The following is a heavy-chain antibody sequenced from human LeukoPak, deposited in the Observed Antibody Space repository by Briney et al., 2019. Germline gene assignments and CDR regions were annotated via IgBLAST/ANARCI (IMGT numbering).Heavy chain of an antibody. V-gene: IGHV3-48*03. CDR1: GFTFSSYE. CDR2: ISSSGSTI. Sequence: GGSLRLSCAASGFTFSSYEMNWVRQAPGKGLEWVSYISSSGSTIYYADSVKGRLTISRDNAKNSLYLQMNSLRAEDTAVYYCARSTPKLPGYYFDYWGQGTLVTVSS. J-gene: IGHJ4*02. CDR3: ARSTPKLPGYYFDY. D-gene: IGHD5-24*01.